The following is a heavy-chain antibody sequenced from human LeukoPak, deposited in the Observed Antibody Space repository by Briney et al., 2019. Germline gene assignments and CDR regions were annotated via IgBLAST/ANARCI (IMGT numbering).Heavy chain of an antibody. CDR1: RFTFSSYA. CDR3: ARGRVQLWLQLDY. CDR2: ISYDGSNK. V-gene: IGHV3-30*01. J-gene: IGHJ4*02. D-gene: IGHD5-18*01. Sequence: GGSLRLSCAASRFTFSSYAMHWVRQAPGKGLEWVAVISYDGSNKYYADSVKGRFTISRDNSKNTLYLQMNSLRAEDTAVYYCARGRVQLWLQLDYWGQGTLVTVSS.